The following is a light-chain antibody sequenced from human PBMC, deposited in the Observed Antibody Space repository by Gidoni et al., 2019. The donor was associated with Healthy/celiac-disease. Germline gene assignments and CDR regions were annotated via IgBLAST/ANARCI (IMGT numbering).Light chain of an antibody. V-gene: IGKV4-1*01. J-gene: IGKJ1*01. CDR3: QQYYSTRT. CDR1: QSVLYSSNNKNY. Sequence: DIVMTQSPDHLAVSLGERATINCKSSQSVLYSSNNKNYLAWYQQKPVQPPKLLIYWASTRESVLPDRFSGSGSGTDFTLTISSLQAEDVAVYYCQQYYSTRTFGQGTKVEIK. CDR2: WAS.